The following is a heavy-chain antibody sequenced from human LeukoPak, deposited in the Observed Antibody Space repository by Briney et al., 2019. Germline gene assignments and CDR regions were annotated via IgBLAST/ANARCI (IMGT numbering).Heavy chain of an antibody. CDR1: GFTFSSYW. CDR2: INTDGSST. Sequence: PTGGSLRLSCAASGFTFSSYWMHWVRQAPGKGLVWVSRINTDGSSTSYADSVKGRFTISRDNAKNTLYLQMNSLRAEDTAVYYCARGEYDFWSGYYVEGPNAFDIWGQGTMVTVSS. V-gene: IGHV3-74*01. CDR3: ARGEYDFWSGYYVEGPNAFDI. J-gene: IGHJ3*02. D-gene: IGHD3-3*01.